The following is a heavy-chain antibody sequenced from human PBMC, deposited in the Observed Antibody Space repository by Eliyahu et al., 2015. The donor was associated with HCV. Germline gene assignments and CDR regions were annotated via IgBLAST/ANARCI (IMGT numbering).Heavy chain of an antibody. V-gene: IGHV3-23*01. CDR1: GFTFSSYA. Sequence: EVQLLESGGGLVQPGGSLRLSCAASGFTFSSYAMSWVRQAPGKGLEWVSAISGXXGGTSYYADSVRGRSTISRDNSKNXLYLQMNSLRAEDTAVYYCAKDLGLIYSNSRVAGLGDYWGQGTLVTVSS. J-gene: IGHJ4*02. CDR2: ISGXXGGTS. CDR3: AKDLGLIYSNSRVAGLGDY. D-gene: IGHD4-11*01.